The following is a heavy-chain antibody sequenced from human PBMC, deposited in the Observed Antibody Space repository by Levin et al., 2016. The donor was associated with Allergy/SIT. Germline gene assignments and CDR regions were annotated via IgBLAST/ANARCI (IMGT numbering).Heavy chain of an antibody. V-gene: IGHV5-51*01. J-gene: IGHJ3*02. Sequence: GESLKISCEASGYTFGTYWIAWVRQMPGKGLEWMGTIYPGDSVTRYNPSFEDHVTMSVDKSIYTAHLQWSSLKASDTAMYFCARAHSDYESDAFDIWGQGTVVTVSS. CDR2: IYPGDSVT. D-gene: IGHD5-12*01. CDR1: GYTFGTYW. CDR3: ARAHSDYESDAFDI.